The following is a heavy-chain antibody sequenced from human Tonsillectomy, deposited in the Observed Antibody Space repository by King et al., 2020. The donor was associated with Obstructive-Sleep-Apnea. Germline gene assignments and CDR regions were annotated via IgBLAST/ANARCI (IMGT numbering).Heavy chain of an antibody. CDR1: GFTFSTYG. Sequence: VQLVESGGGVVQPGKSLRLSCAASGFTFSTYGMHWVRQAPGKGLEWVAVISYDGSKKYYADPVKGRFTISRDNSMNTLNLQMNSLRAEDAAVYYCAKDSPLYGDYVDYFDYWGQGTLVTVSS. J-gene: IGHJ4*02. V-gene: IGHV3-30*18. CDR3: AKDSPLYGDYVDYFDY. D-gene: IGHD4-17*01. CDR2: ISYDGSKK.